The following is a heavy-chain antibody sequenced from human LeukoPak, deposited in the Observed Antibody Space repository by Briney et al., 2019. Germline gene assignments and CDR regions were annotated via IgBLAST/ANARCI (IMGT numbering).Heavy chain of an antibody. Sequence: GGSLRLSCAASGFTFDDYGMSWVRQAPGKGLEWVSGINWNGGSTGYADSVKGRFTISRDNAKSSLYLQMNSLRAEDTALYYCARGGSSSWYPPFDYWGQGTLVTVSS. D-gene: IGHD6-13*01. CDR2: INWNGGST. CDR3: ARGGSSSWYPPFDY. V-gene: IGHV3-20*04. J-gene: IGHJ4*02. CDR1: GFTFDDYG.